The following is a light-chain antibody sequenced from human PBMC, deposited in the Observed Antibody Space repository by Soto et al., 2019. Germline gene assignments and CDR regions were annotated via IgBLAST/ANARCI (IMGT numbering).Light chain of an antibody. V-gene: IGKV3-20*01. CDR3: QQYGSSPGT. CDR2: GAS. J-gene: IGKJ3*01. Sequence: EIVLTQSPGTLSLSPGERATLSCRASQSVSSTFLAWYQQKVGQAPGLLIYGASSRATGIPDRFSGSGSGTDFTLTISRLEPEDFAVYYCQQYGSSPGTFGPGTKVDIK. CDR1: QSVSSTF.